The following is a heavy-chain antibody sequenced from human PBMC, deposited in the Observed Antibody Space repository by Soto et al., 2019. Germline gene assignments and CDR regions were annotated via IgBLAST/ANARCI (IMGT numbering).Heavy chain of an antibody. V-gene: IGHV4-31*03. CDR2: IYYSGST. D-gene: IGHD5-18*01. CDR1: GGSISSGGYY. CDR3: ARVGSDTAMAIDY. Sequence: QVQLQESGPGLVKPSQTLSLTCTVSGGSISSGGYYWSWIRQHPGKGLEWIGYIYYSGSTYYNPSLKRRVPISVVTSKTQLSLKLSSVTAAVTAVYYCARVGSDTAMAIDYWGQGPLVTVSS. J-gene: IGHJ4*02.